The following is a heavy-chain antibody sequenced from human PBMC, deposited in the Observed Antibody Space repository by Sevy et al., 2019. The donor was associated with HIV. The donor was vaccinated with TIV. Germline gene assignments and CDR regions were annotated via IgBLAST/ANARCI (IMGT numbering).Heavy chain of an antibody. CDR1: GYTFTSYG. CDR3: ARVGSYYYDSSGYSFDY. CDR2: ISAYNGNT. D-gene: IGHD3-22*01. Sequence: ASVKVSCKASGYTFTSYGISWVRQAPGQGLEWMGWISAYNGNTNYAQKFQGRVTMTTDTSTSTAYMELRSLRSDDTAVYYCARVGSYYYDSSGYSFDYWGQGTLVTVSS. V-gene: IGHV1-18*01. J-gene: IGHJ4*02.